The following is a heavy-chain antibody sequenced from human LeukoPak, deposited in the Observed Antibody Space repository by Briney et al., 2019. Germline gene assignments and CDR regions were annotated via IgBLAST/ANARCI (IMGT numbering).Heavy chain of an antibody. J-gene: IGHJ4*02. V-gene: IGHV3-30*02. CDR3: AKDQMELRGYYLFDY. CDR2: IRYDGSNK. D-gene: IGHD3-10*01. CDR1: GFTFSSYG. Sequence: GGSLRLSCAASGFTFSSYGMHWVRQAPGKGLEWVAFIRYDGSNKYYADSVKGRFTISRDNSKNTLYLQINSLRAEDTAVYYCAKDQMELRGYYLFDYWGQGTLVTVSS.